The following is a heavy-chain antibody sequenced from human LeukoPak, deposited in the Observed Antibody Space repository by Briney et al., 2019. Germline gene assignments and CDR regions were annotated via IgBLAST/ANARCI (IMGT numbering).Heavy chain of an antibody. D-gene: IGHD6-19*01. CDR1: GYTFTNYY. V-gene: IGHV1-46*01. CDR2: INPSGGTT. CDR3: ARFAVHRRLTVAGQFGLDY. Sequence: GASVKVSCKASGYTFTNYYIHWVRQAPGQGLEWMGLINPSGGTTSCAQKFQGRVTMTRDTSTSTVYMELSSLRSEDTAVYYCARFAVHRRLTVAGQFGLDYWGQGTLVTVSS. J-gene: IGHJ4*02.